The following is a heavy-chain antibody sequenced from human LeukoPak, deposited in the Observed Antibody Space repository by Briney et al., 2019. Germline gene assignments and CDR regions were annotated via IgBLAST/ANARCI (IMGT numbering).Heavy chain of an antibody. CDR1: GGSISSSSYN. CDR2: IDNSGST. Sequence: PSETLSLTCTVPGGSISSSSYNWGWIRQPPGKGLEWIGSIDNSGSTYYNPSLKSRVTISVDTSKDHLSLKLSSVTAADTAVYYCARDRGYYDTSGYYGDAFDIWGQGTKVTVSS. J-gene: IGHJ3*02. CDR3: ARDRGYYDTSGYYGDAFDI. D-gene: IGHD3-22*01. V-gene: IGHV4-39*02.